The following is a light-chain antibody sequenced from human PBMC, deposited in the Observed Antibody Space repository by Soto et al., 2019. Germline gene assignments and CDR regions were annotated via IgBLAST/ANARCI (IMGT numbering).Light chain of an antibody. CDR1: QSVTNY. CDR2: DAS. J-gene: IGKJ5*01. V-gene: IGKV3-11*01. CDR3: QQRSNWPQIT. Sequence: DIVLTQSPATLSLSPGERATLSCRASQSVTNYLAWYQQKPGQAPRLLIYDASNRATGIPARFSGSGSGTDFTLTISSLEPEDFAVYYCQQRSNWPQITFGQGTRLEIK.